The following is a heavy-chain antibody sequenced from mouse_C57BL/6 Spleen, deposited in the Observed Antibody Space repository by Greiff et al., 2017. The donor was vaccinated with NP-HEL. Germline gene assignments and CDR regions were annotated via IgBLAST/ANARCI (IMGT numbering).Heavy chain of an antibody. J-gene: IGHJ4*01. D-gene: IGHD1-1*01. V-gene: IGHV1-18*01. CDR2: INPNNGGT. CDR1: GYTFTDYN. CDR3: ARSRITTVVANYAMDY. Sequence: EVQLQQSGPELVKPGASVKIPCKASGYTFTDYNMYWVKQSHGKSLEWIGDINPNNGGTIYNQKFKGKATLTVDKSSSTAYMELRSLTSEDTAVYYCARSRITTVVANYAMDYWGQGTSVTVSS.